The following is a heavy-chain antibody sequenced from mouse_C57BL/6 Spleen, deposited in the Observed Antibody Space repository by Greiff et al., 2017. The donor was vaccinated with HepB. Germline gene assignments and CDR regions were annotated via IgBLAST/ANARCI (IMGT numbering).Heavy chain of an antibody. CDR1: GYTFTSYW. CDR3: ARSDYYYGSSFDDMDY. V-gene: IGHV1-69*01. Sequence: QVQLQQPGAELVMPGASVKLSCKASGYTFTSYWMHWVKQRPGQGLEWIGEIDPSDSYTNYNQKFKGKSTLTVDKSSSTAYMQLSSLTSEDSAVYYCARSDYYYGSSFDDMDYWGQGTSVTVSS. CDR2: IDPSDSYT. J-gene: IGHJ4*01. D-gene: IGHD1-1*01.